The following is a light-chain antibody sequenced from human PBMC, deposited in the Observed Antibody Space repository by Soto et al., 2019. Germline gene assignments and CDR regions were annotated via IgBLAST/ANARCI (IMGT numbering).Light chain of an antibody. CDR2: EVN. V-gene: IGLV2-14*01. CDR1: SSDVGAYNY. J-gene: IGLJ3*02. Sequence: QSALTQPASVSGAPGQSITISCTGTSSDVGAYNYVSWYQHHPGKAPKLIIYEVNNRPSGLSNRFSDSKSGNTASLTISGLQVEDEADYDCTSYRSSSALVVFGGGTQLTVL. CDR3: TSYRSSSALVV.